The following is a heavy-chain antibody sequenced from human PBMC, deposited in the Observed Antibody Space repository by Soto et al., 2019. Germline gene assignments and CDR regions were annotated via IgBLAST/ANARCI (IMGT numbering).Heavy chain of an antibody. CDR1: GFTFSDYY. D-gene: IGHD3-3*01. CDR3: ARVGIFGAQNNWFDP. J-gene: IGHJ5*02. Sequence: GGSLRLSCAASGFTFSDYYMSWIRQAPGKGLEWVSYISSSSSYTNYADSVKGRFTISRDNAKNSLYLQMNSLRAEGTAVYYCARVGIFGAQNNWFDPWGQGTLVTVSS. V-gene: IGHV3-11*06. CDR2: ISSSSSYT.